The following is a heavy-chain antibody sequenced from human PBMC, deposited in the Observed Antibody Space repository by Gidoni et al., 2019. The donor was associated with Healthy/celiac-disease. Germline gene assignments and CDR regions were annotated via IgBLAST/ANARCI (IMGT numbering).Heavy chain of an antibody. CDR2: INWNGGST. V-gene: IGHV3-20*04. Sequence: EVQLVESGGGVVRPGGSLRLSCAASGFTFDDYGMSWVRQAPGKGLEWVSGINWNGGSTGYADSVKGRFTISRDNAKNSLYLQMNSLRAEDTALYYCAREHYYDSSGYSPGAAFDIWGQGTMVTVSS. J-gene: IGHJ3*02. CDR3: AREHYYDSSGYSPGAAFDI. D-gene: IGHD3-22*01. CDR1: GFTFDDYG.